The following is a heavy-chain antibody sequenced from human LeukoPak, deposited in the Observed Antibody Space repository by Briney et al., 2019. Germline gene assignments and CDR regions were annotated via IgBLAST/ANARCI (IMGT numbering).Heavy chain of an antibody. CDR3: ASFPREYSSSGEAFDI. CDR2: IYTSGST. J-gene: IGHJ3*02. Sequence: PSETLSLTCAVYGGSFSDYYWSWIRQPAGKGLEWIGRIYTSGSTNYNPSLKSRVTISVDKSKNQFSLKLSSVTAADTAVYYCASFPREYSSSGEAFDIWGQGTMVTVSS. CDR1: GGSFSDYY. D-gene: IGHD6-6*01. V-gene: IGHV4-59*10.